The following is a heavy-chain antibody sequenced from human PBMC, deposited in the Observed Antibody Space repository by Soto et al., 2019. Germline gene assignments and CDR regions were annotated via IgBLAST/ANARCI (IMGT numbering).Heavy chain of an antibody. V-gene: IGHV4-59*13. CDR1: GGSISSYY. CDR2: IYYSGST. D-gene: IGHD5-12*01. CDR3: ARGESYEKKQNWFDP. Sequence: SETLSLTCTVSGGSISSYYWSWVRQPPGKGLEWIGYIYYSGSTNYNPSLKSRVTISVDTSKNQFSLKLSSVTAADTAVYYCARGESYEKKQNWFDPWGQATLVTVSS. J-gene: IGHJ5*02.